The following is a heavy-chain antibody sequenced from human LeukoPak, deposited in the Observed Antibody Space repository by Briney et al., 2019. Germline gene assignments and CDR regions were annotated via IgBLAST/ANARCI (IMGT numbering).Heavy chain of an antibody. Sequence: RASVEVSCKASGYTFTSYGISWVRQAPGQGLEWMGWISAYNGNTNYAQKFQGRVTMTRDTSISTAYMELSRLRSDDTAVYYCARATNGGYFDYWGQGTLVTVSS. CDR1: GYTFTSYG. D-gene: IGHD2-2*01. V-gene: IGHV1-18*01. CDR2: ISAYNGNT. J-gene: IGHJ4*02. CDR3: ARATNGGYFDY.